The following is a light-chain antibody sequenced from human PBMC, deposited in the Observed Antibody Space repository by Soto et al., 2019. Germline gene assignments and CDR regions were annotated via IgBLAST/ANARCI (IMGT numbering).Light chain of an antibody. V-gene: IGLV2-14*01. CDR3: SSFTTTNTWV. Sequence: QSALTQPASVSGSPGQSITISCTGTSSDVGSGNFVSWFQQHPVKAPKLMIYEVTNRPSGVSYRFSGSKSGNTASLTISGLQAEDEADYYCSSFTTTNTWVFGGGTKLTVL. CDR2: EVT. J-gene: IGLJ3*02. CDR1: SSDVGSGNF.